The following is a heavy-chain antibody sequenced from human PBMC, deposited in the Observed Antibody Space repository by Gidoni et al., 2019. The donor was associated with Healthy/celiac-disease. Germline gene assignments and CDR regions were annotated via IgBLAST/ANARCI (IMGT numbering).Heavy chain of an antibody. Sequence: EVQLVESGGGLVQPGGSLRLSCAASGSTFSSYSMNWVRQAPGKGREWVSYISSSSSTIYYADSVKGRFTISRDNAKNSLYLQMNSLRDEDTAVYYCARGRVTMVRGVINYFDYWGQGTLVTVSS. CDR3: ARGRVTMVRGVINYFDY. CDR2: ISSSSSTI. V-gene: IGHV3-48*02. D-gene: IGHD3-10*01. J-gene: IGHJ4*02. CDR1: GSTFSSYS.